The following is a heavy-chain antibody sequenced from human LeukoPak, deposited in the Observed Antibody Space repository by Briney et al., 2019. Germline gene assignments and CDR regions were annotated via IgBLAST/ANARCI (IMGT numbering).Heavy chain of an antibody. D-gene: IGHD1-14*01. V-gene: IGHV3-23*01. CDR3: AKATGYLL. J-gene: IGHJ4*02. CDR2: ISGSGGST. CDR1: GFTFSIFA. Sequence: GGSLRLSCAASGFTFSIFAMSWVRQAPGKGLEWVSTISGSGGSTYYADSVKGRFTISRANSENTLYLQMNNLRAEDTAVYYCAKATGYLLWGQGTLVTVSS.